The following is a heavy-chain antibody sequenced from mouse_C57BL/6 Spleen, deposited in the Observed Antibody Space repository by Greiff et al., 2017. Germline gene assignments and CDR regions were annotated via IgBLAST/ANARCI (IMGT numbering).Heavy chain of an antibody. CDR1: GYTFTSYW. CDR2: IDPSDSYT. V-gene: IGHV1-69*01. D-gene: IGHD1-1*01. CDR3: ARTTVENYFDY. J-gene: IGHJ2*01. Sequence: QVQLQQPGAELVMPGASVKLSCKASGYTFTSYWMHWVKQRPGQGLEWIGEIDPSDSYTNYNQKFKGKSTLTVDKSSSTAYMQLSSLTSEDSAVYYCARTTVENYFDYWGQGTTLTVSS.